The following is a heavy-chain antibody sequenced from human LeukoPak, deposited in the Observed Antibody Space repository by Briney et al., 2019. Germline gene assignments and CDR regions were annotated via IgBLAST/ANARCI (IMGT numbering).Heavy chain of an antibody. J-gene: IGHJ2*01. Sequence: PGGSLRLSCAASGFTFSSYWMHWVRQAPGKGLVWVSRINSDGSSTSYADSVKGRFTISRDNAKNTLYLQMNSLRAEDTAVYYCAKGGTAADNYWYFDLWGRGTLVTVSS. D-gene: IGHD6-13*01. CDR2: INSDGSST. CDR3: AKGGTAADNYWYFDL. V-gene: IGHV3-74*01. CDR1: GFTFSSYW.